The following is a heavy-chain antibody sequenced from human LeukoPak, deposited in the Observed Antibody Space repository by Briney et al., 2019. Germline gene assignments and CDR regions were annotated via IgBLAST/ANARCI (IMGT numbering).Heavy chain of an antibody. CDR1: GFTFSSYS. J-gene: IGHJ5*02. V-gene: IGHV3-21*01. Sequence: GGSLRLSCAASGFTFSSYSMNWVRQAPGKGLEWVSSISSSSSYIYYADSVKGRFTISRDNAKNSPYLQMNSLRAEDTAVYYCARDRARTSYYYDSSGYFGWFDPWGQGTLVTVSS. D-gene: IGHD3-22*01. CDR3: ARDRARTSYYYDSSGYFGWFDP. CDR2: ISSSSSYI.